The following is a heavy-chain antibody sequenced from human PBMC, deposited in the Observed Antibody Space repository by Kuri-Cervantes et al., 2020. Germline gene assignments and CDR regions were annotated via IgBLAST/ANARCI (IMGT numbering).Heavy chain of an antibody. V-gene: IGHV3-7*01. CDR1: GFTFSSYW. CDR2: IKQDGSEK. CDR3: ARAVEMATINTGFDY. J-gene: IGHJ4*02. D-gene: IGHD5-24*01. Sequence: GGSLRLSCAASGFTFSSYWMSWVRQAPGKGLEWVANIKQDGSEKYYVDSVKGRFTISRDNAKNSLYLQMNSLRAEDTAVYYCARAVEMATINTGFDYWGQGTLVTVSS.